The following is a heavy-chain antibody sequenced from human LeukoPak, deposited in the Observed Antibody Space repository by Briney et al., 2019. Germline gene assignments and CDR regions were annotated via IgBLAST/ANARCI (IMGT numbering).Heavy chain of an antibody. CDR2: IRPDGNEI. Sequence: GGALRLSCAASGFTFYTYWMNWVRQTPGKGLEWGANIRPDGNEIHYVDSVSAPFPISTDNASNSLYLQLNSLRAEDTAVYFCARDGRGVNSQYNYFDFRGQGTLVTVSS. V-gene: IGHV3-7*01. CDR3: ARDGRGVNSQYNYFDF. D-gene: IGHD1-26*01. J-gene: IGHJ4*02. CDR1: GFTFYTYW.